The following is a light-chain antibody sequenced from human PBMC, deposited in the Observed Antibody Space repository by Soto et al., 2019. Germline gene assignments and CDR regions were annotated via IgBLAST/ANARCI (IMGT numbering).Light chain of an antibody. Sequence: DIQMTQSPSSLSASVGDRVTITCRASQSISNYLNWYQQKPGKAPKLLIYAASSLQSGVPSRFSGSGSGTDFTLTISSLQLEDFATYYCQQSYITAWTLGQGTKVEIK. CDR3: QQSYITAWT. J-gene: IGKJ1*01. CDR1: QSISNY. V-gene: IGKV1-39*01. CDR2: AAS.